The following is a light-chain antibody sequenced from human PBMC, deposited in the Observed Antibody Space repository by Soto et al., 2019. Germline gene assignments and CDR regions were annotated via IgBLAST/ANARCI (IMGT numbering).Light chain of an antibody. CDR2: GAS. CDR1: QSVSANN. CDR3: QQYGNSPLT. V-gene: IGKV3-20*01. J-gene: IGKJ4*01. Sequence: TLLTQSPGTLSLSPGERATLSCRASQSVSANNLAWYQQKPGQPPRLLVFGASIRATGIPDRFTGSGSGADFTLNISRLEPEDFAMFYCQQYGNSPLTFGGGTKVEIK.